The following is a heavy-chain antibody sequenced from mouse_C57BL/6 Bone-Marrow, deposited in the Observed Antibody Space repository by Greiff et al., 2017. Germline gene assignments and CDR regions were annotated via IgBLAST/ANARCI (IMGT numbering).Heavy chain of an antibody. Sequence: VKLQQPGAELVKPGASVKMSCKASGYTFTSYWITWVKQRPGQGLEWIGDIYPGSGSTNYNEKFKSKATLTVDTSSSTAYMQLSSLTSEDSAVYYCARGADSNYGGYFDVWGTGTTVTVSS. CDR3: ARGADSNYGGYFDV. J-gene: IGHJ1*03. CDR1: GYTFTSYW. V-gene: IGHV1-55*01. D-gene: IGHD2-5*01. CDR2: IYPGSGST.